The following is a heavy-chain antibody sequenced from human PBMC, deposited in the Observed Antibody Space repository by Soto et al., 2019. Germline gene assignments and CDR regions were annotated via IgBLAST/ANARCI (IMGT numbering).Heavy chain of an antibody. Sequence: QVQLVESGGGVVQPGRSLRLSCAASGFTFSSYGMHWVRQAPGKGLEWVAVISYDGSNKYYADSVKGRFTISRDNSKNTLYLQMNSLRAEDTAVYYCAKDTGGEQWLVRQYFDYWGQGTLVTVSS. J-gene: IGHJ4*02. CDR2: ISYDGSNK. CDR1: GFTFSSYG. D-gene: IGHD6-19*01. CDR3: AKDTGGEQWLVRQYFDY. V-gene: IGHV3-30*18.